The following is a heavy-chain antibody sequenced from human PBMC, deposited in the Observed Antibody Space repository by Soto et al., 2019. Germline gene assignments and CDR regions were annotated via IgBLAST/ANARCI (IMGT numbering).Heavy chain of an antibody. V-gene: IGHV4-39*07. J-gene: IGHJ4*02. CDR1: GGSISSSSYY. CDR3: ARVKDGPFDY. Sequence: PSETLSLTCTVSGGSISSSSYYWGWIRQPPGKGLEWIGSIYYSGSTYYNPSLKSRVTISVDTSKNQFSLKLSSVTAADTAVYYCARVKDGPFDYWGQGTLVTVSS. CDR2: IYYSGST.